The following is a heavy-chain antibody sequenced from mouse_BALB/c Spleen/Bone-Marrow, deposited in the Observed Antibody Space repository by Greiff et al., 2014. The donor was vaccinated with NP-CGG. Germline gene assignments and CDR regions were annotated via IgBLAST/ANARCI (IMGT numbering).Heavy chain of an antibody. J-gene: IGHJ3*01. D-gene: IGHD1-1*01. Sequence: QVQLQQSGPELVKPGASVRISCKASGYTFTSYYIHWVKQRPGQGLEWIGWIYPGNVNTKHNEKFKGKATLTADKSSSTAYMQLSSLTSEDSAVYFCARGYYGSSSFAYWGQGTLVTVSA. V-gene: IGHV1S56*01. CDR1: GYTFTSYY. CDR3: ARGYYGSSSFAY. CDR2: IYPGNVNT.